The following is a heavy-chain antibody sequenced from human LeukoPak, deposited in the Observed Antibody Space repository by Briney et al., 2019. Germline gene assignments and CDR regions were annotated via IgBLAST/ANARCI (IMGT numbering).Heavy chain of an antibody. CDR1: GFTFSSFA. J-gene: IGHJ3*02. Sequence: GGSLRLSCAASGFTFSSFAMTWVRQAPGKGLEWVSVIYSGGGTDYADSVKGRFTISRDNSKNTLYLQMNSLRAEDTAVYYCARAVGVTAIHNAFDIWGQGTMVTVSS. CDR3: ARAVGVTAIHNAFDI. D-gene: IGHD2-21*02. V-gene: IGHV3-66*02. CDR2: IYSGGGT.